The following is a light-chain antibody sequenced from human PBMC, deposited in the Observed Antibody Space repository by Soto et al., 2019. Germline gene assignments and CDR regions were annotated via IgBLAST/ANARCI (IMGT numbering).Light chain of an antibody. CDR3: QQYDTLPLT. Sequence: DIQMTQSPSSLSASVGDRVTITCQASQDISNYLNWYQQKPGKAPKLLIYDASNLETGVPSRFSGSGPGTDFTFTISSLQPEDIATYYCQQYDTLPLTFGGGNKVEIK. CDR1: QDISNY. V-gene: IGKV1-33*01. J-gene: IGKJ4*01. CDR2: DAS.